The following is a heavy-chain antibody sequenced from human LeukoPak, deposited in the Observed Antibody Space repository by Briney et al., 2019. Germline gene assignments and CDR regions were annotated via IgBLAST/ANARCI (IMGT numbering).Heavy chain of an antibody. Sequence: GGSLRLSCAASGFTVSSNYMSWVRQAPGKGLEWVSVIYSGGSTYCADSVKGRFTISRDNSKNTLYLQMNSLRAEDTAVYYCARVLSGEFDYWGQGTLVTVSS. CDR3: ARVLSGEFDY. CDR1: GFTVSSNY. J-gene: IGHJ4*02. CDR2: IYSGGST. V-gene: IGHV3-53*01. D-gene: IGHD1-26*01.